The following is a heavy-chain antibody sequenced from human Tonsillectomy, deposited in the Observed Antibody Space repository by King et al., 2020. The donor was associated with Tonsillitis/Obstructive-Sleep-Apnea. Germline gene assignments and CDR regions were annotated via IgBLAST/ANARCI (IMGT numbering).Heavy chain of an antibody. V-gene: IGHV5-51*03. J-gene: IGHJ6*02. CDR2: IYPDDSDT. D-gene: IGHD2-2*02. Sequence: QLVQSGAEVKKPGESLKISCKGSGYSFTNYWIAWVRQMPGKGLEWMGIIYPDDSDTRYSPSFQGQVTISADKSISTAYLQWSSLKASDTAMYYCARGYCTGTSCYMGRVDYYGMDVWGQGTTVTVSS. CDR1: GYSFTNYW. CDR3: ARGYCTGTSCYMGRVDYYGMDV.